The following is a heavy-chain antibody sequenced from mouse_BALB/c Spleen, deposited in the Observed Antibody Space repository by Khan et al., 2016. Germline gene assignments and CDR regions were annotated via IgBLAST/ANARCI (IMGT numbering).Heavy chain of an antibody. CDR1: GFNIKDYY. D-gene: IGHD2-1*01. CDR3: ASYYGNYVRDMDY. CDR2: IDPENGNT. V-gene: IGHV14-1*02. J-gene: IGHJ4*01. Sequence: VQLQQSGAELVRPGALVKLSCKASGFNIKDYYMHWVKQRPEQGLEWIGWIDPENGNTIYDPKFQGKARITADTSSNTAYLQRSSLTSEDTAVYYCASYYGNYVRDMDYWGQETSVTVSS.